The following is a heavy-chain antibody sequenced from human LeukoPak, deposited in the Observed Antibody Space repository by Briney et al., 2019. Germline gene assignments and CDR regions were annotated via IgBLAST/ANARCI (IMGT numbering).Heavy chain of an antibody. D-gene: IGHD6-13*01. CDR2: INHSGST. CDR3: ARVSSSWYQDWYFDR. Sequence: PSETLSLTCAVYGGPFSGYYWSWIRQPPGKGLEWIGEINHSGSTNYNPSLKSRVTISVDTSKNQFSLKLTSVTAADTAVYYCARVSSSWYQDWYFDRWGRGTLVTVSS. CDR1: GGPFSGYY. J-gene: IGHJ2*01. V-gene: IGHV4-34*01.